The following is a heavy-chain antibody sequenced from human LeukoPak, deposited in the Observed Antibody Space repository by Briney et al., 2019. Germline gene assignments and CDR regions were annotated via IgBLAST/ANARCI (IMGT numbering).Heavy chain of an antibody. Sequence: PSETLSLTCSVYSGSFSGYYWSWIRQPPGKGLEWIGEINHSVGTNYNPSLKSRVTISVDTSKNQFSLKLSSVTAADTAVYYCARMDIVVVPAAGYYYYYMDVWGKGTTVTVSS. CDR1: SGSFSGYY. CDR3: ARMDIVVVPAAGYYYYYMDV. V-gene: IGHV4-34*01. J-gene: IGHJ6*03. CDR2: INHSVGT. D-gene: IGHD2-2*03.